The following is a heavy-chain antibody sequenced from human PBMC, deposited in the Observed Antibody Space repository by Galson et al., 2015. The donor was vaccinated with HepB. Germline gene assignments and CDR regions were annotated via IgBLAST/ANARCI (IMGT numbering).Heavy chain of an antibody. D-gene: IGHD5-18*01. CDR2: IKPDGRET. CDR3: ARFAYNYGAYNWDY. Sequence: SPRLPRASSGLTLTTYWMTCFPLAPGKGPEWVANIKPDGRETYYVDSVKGRFIVSRDNARNSLYLQMNSLRAEDTAMYYCARFAYNYGAYNWDYWGQGTLVTVSS. V-gene: IGHV3-7*03. CDR1: GLTLTTYW. J-gene: IGHJ4*02.